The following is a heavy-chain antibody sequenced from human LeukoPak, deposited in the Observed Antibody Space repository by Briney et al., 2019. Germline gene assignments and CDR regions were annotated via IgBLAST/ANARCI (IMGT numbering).Heavy chain of an antibody. CDR3: ARDRQGGYYYGMDV. Sequence: GGSLRLSCAVSGLILSDHYMDWVRQAPGKGLEWVSAITGSGGSTYYADSVKGRFTISRDNSKNTLYLQMNSLRAEDTAVYYCARDRQGGYYYGMDVWGQGTTVTVSS. D-gene: IGHD3-16*01. CDR2: ITGSGGST. V-gene: IGHV3-23*01. CDR1: GLILSDHY. J-gene: IGHJ6*02.